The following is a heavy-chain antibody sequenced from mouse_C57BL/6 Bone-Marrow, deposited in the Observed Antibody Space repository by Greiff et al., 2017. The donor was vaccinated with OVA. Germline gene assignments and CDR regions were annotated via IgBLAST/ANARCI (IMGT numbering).Heavy chain of an antibody. CDR2: INPSSGYT. CDR3: AREEGNWFAY. V-gene: IGHV1-4*01. CDR1: GYTFTSYT. D-gene: IGHD2-1*01. Sequence: VQLQQSGADLARPGASVKMSCKASGYTFTSYTMHWVKQRPGQGLEWIGYINPSSGYTKYNQKFKDKATLAADKSSSTAYMQLSSLTSEDSAVYYCAREEGNWFAYWGQGTLVTVSA. J-gene: IGHJ3*01.